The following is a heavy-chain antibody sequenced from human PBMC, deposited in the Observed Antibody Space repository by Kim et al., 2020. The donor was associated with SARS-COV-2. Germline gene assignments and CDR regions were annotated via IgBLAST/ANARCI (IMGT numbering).Heavy chain of an antibody. J-gene: IGHJ6*02. D-gene: IGHD3-10*01. CDR1: GYTFTSYA. V-gene: IGHV7-4-1*02. CDR2: INTNTGNP. CDR3: ARISMVRGVIPYYYYCMDV. Sequence: ASVKVSCKASGYTFTSYAMNWVRQAPGQGLEWMGWINTNTGNPTYAQGFTGRFVFSLDTSVSTAYLQISSLKAEDTAVYYCARISMVRGVIPYYYYCMDVWGQGTTVTVSS.